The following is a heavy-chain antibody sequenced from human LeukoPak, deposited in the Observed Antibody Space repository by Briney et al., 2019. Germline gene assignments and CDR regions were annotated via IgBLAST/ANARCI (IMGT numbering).Heavy chain of an antibody. V-gene: IGHV4-39*07. Sequence: PSETLSLTCTVSGGSISSSSYYWGWIRQPPGKGLEWIGSIYHSGSTYYNPSLKSRVTISVDTSKNQFSLKLSSVTAADTAVYYCARRSFLDYWGQGTLVTVSS. CDR2: IYHSGST. J-gene: IGHJ4*02. CDR1: GGSISSSSYY. D-gene: IGHD2/OR15-2a*01. CDR3: ARRSFLDY.